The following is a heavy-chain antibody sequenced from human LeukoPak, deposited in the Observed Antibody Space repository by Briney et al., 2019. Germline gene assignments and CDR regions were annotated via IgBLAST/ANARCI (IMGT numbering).Heavy chain of an antibody. CDR3: ARISISNAPDY. J-gene: IGHJ4*02. D-gene: IGHD3-3*02. CDR1: GYTFTGYY. Sequence: ASVKVSCKASGYTFTGYYMHWVRQAPGQGLEWMGWINPHSGGTNYAQQFRGRVTMTRDTSISTAYMELSRLRSDDTAVYYCARISISNAPDYWGQGTLVTVSS. CDR2: INPHSGGT. V-gene: IGHV1-2*02.